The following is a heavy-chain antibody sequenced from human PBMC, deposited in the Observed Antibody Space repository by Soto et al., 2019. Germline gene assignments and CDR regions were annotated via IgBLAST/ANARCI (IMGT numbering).Heavy chain of an antibody. D-gene: IGHD1-26*01. V-gene: IGHV3-15*07. CDR1: GFTFSNAW. Sequence: GGSLRLSCAASGFTFSNAWMNWVRQAPGKGLEWVGRIKSKTDGGTTDYAAPVKGRFTISRDDSKNTLYLQMNSLKTEDTAVYYCTTEAEVGATGGFDYWGQGTLVTVSS. CDR2: IKSKTDGGTT. J-gene: IGHJ4*02. CDR3: TTEAEVGATGGFDY.